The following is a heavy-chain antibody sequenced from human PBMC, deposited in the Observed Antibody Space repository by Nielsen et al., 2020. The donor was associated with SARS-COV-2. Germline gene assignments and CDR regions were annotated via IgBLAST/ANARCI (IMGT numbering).Heavy chain of an antibody. D-gene: IGHD5-18*01. Sequence: GESLKISCTASGFTFGDYAMSWFRQAPGKGLEWVGFIRSKAYGGTTEYAASVKGRFTISRDDSKSIAYLQMNSLKTEDTAVYYCTRVYFGYSYGLGRAYYFDYWGQGTLVTVSS. CDR1: GFTFGDYA. CDR2: IRSKAYGGTT. J-gene: IGHJ4*02. V-gene: IGHV3-49*03. CDR3: TRVYFGYSYGLGRAYYFDY.